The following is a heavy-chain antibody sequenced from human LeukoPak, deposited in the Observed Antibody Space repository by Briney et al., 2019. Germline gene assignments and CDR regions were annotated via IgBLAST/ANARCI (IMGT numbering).Heavy chain of an antibody. CDR3: AVPDFWSGYSSFYDY. CDR1: GYSFTSYW. J-gene: IGHJ4*02. CDR2: IYPGDSDT. V-gene: IGHV5-51*01. Sequence: GESLKISCKGFGYSFTSYWIGWVRQMPGKGLEWMGIIYPGDSDTRYSPSFQGQVTISADKSISTAYLQWSSLRASDTAMYYCAVPDFWSGYSSFYDYWGQGTLVTVSS. D-gene: IGHD3-3*01.